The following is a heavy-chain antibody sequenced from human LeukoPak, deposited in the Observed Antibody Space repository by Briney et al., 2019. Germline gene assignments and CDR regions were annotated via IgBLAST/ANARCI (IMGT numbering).Heavy chain of an antibody. J-gene: IGHJ6*03. Sequence: RASVKVSRKASGGTFSSYAISWVRQAPGQGLEWMGGIIPIFGTANYAQKFQGRVTITADESTSTAYMELSSMRSEDTAVYYCARVPDYDIVGEYYYYYYMDVWGKGTTVTVSS. D-gene: IGHD3-9*01. CDR1: GGTFSSYA. CDR2: IIPIFGTA. CDR3: ARVPDYDIVGEYYYYYYMDV. V-gene: IGHV1-69*13.